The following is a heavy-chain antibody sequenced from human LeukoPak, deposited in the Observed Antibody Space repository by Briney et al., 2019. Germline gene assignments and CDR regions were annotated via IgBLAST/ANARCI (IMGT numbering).Heavy chain of an antibody. D-gene: IGHD3-22*01. CDR2: IGASGAT. CDR3: AKNYHDNTAYFSWAFDV. V-gene: IGHV3-23*01. CDR1: GFTFRIYA. J-gene: IGHJ3*01. Sequence: GGSLRLFCAASGFTFRIYAMTWVRQAPGKGLEWVSAIGASGATFYADSVRGRFTISRDNSRNTLHLQMNSLRTEDTAVYYCAKNYHDNTAYFSWAFDVWGPGTMVTLSS.